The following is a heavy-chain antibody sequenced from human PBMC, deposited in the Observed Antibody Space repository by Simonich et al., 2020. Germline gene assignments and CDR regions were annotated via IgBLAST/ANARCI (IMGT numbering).Heavy chain of an antibody. CDR2: ISSSGSTI. Sequence: EVQLVESGGGLVQPGGSLRLSCAASGFTFSSYEMNWVRQAPEKGLEWVSYISSSGSTIYYADSVKGRFTISRDNAKNSLYLQMNSLRAEDTAVYYCARDFRLQLVEIGTYYYYGMDVWGQGTTVTVSS. D-gene: IGHD6-6*01. V-gene: IGHV3-48*03. J-gene: IGHJ6*02. CDR1: GFTFSSYE. CDR3: ARDFRLQLVEIGTYYYYGMDV.